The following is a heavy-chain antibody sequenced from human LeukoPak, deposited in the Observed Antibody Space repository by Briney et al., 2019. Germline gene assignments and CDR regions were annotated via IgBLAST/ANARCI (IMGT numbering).Heavy chain of an antibody. CDR1: GFSFTNYW. CDR3: ARGSRYYYDSSGYPGDY. D-gene: IGHD3-22*01. V-gene: IGHV5-51*01. J-gene: IGHJ4*02. Sequence: GESLRISCKASGFSFTNYWIGWVRQMPGKGLEWMGIIFPDDSDTRYSPSFQGQVTISADKSITTAYLQWSNLKASDTAMYYCARGSRYYYDSSGYPGDYWGQGTLVTVSS. CDR2: IFPDDSDT.